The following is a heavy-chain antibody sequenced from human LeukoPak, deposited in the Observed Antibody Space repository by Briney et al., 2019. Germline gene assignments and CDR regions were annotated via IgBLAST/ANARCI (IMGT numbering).Heavy chain of an antibody. V-gene: IGHV4-59*12. CDR2: IYYSGST. J-gene: IGHJ4*02. CDR3: ARDYATAARSLDY. Sequence: PSETLSLTCTVSGGSISSYYWSWIRQPPGKGLEWIGYIYYSGSTNYNPSLRSRVTISVDTSKNQFSLKLSSVTAADTAVYYCARDYATAARSLDYWGQGTLVTVSS. D-gene: IGHD6-6*01. CDR1: GGSISSYY.